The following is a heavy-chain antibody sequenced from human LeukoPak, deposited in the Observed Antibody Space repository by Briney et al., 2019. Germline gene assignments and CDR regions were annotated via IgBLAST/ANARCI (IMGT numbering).Heavy chain of an antibody. CDR2: MSYDGSNK. CDR1: GFTFSSYA. CDR3: AKDSSIVGATSAFDI. D-gene: IGHD1-26*01. J-gene: IGHJ3*02. Sequence: GGSLRLSFAASGFTFSSYAMHWVRQAPGKGLEWVAVMSYDGSNKYYADSVKGRFTISRDNSKNTLYLQMNSLRAEDTAVYYCAKDSSIVGATSAFDIWGQGTMVTVSS. V-gene: IGHV3-30-3*01.